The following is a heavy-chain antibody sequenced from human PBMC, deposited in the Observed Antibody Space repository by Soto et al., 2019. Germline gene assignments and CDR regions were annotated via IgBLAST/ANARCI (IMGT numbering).Heavy chain of an antibody. CDR1: GYRFSSYW. Sequence: EEQLVQSGAEVKKPGESLRISCKGSGYRFSSYWIGWVRQMPGKGLEWMGVVYGGDSETNYSPSFQGHVTITADKYISTAYLQWSSLKSSDTGIYYCARGGLWLGDGRPYYTYGMDVWGQGTTVTV. J-gene: IGHJ6*02. CDR2: VYGGDSET. D-gene: IGHD3-10*01. CDR3: ARGGLWLGDGRPYYTYGMDV. V-gene: IGHV5-51*01.